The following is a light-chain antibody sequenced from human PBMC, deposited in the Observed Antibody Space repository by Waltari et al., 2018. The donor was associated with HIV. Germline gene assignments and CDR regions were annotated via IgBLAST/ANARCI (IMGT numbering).Light chain of an antibody. CDR1: SGYSVYT. CDR2: VGTGGTVG. J-gene: IGLJ2*01. V-gene: IGLV9-49*01. CDR3: GADHGSGSNFVLV. Sequence: QPVLTQPPSASASLGASVTLTCTLSSGYSVYTVEWSQQRPGKGPRFVMRVGTGGTVGSKGQCILDRFSVWGEGLYRFLTIKNAQEEDESDFYCGADHGSGSNFVLVFGGGPKLTVL.